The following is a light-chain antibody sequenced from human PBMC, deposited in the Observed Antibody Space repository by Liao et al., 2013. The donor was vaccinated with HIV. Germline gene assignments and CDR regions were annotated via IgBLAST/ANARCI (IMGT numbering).Light chain of an antibody. Sequence: SYVLTQPPSVSVAPGKTARITCGGNDIGSKSVHWYQQKPGQSPVLVISQDNKRPSGIPERFSGSNSGNTATLTISGTQPMDEADYYCQTWDNNINYVFGTGTKVTVL. CDR3: QTWDNNINYV. V-gene: IGLV3-21*01. J-gene: IGLJ1*01. CDR2: QDN. CDR1: DIGSKS.